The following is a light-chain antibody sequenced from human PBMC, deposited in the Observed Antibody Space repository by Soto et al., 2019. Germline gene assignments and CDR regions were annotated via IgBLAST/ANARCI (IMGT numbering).Light chain of an antibody. V-gene: IGKV1-5*03. J-gene: IGKJ1*01. CDR3: QQYNSYSPWT. CDR2: KAS. CDR1: QSISSW. Sequence: DIQMTQSPSTLSASVGDRVTITCRASQSISSWLAWYQQKPGKAPKLLIYKASSLESGVPSRFSRSGSGTEFTLTISSLQPDDFASYYCQQYNSYSPWTFGQGTKVDIK.